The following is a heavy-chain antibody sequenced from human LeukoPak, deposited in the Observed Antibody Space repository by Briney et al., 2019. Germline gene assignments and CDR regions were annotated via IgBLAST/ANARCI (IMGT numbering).Heavy chain of an antibody. CDR3: ARDTPDDYSSGWHWLWFDP. V-gene: IGHV1-18*01. J-gene: IGHJ5*02. CDR2: ISAYNGNT. D-gene: IGHD6-19*01. Sequence: GASVKVSCKASGYTFTSYGISWVRQAPGQGLEWMGWISAYNGNTNYAQKLQGRVTMTTDTSTSTAYMELRSLRSDDTAVYYCARDTPDDYSSGWHWLWFDPWGQGTLVTVSS. CDR1: GYTFTSYG.